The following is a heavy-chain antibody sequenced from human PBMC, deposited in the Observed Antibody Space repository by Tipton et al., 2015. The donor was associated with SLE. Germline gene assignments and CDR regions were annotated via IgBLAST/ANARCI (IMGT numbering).Heavy chain of an antibody. J-gene: IGHJ5*01. CDR3: ARARNYFGSGLNWFDS. CDR2: IFHRGYT. V-gene: IGHV4-59*08. CDR1: GGSINSHY. Sequence: GLVKPSETLSLNCNVSGGSINSHYWSWIRQSPGKGLEFIGYIFHRGYTNYHPSLKSRVTISIGTSKTHFSLHLTSVTASDTAVYFCARARNYFGSGLNWFDSWGQGTLVTVSS. D-gene: IGHD3-10*01.